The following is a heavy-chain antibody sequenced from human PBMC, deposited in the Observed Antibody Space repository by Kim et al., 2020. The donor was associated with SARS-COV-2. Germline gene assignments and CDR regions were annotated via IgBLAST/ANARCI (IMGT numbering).Heavy chain of an antibody. CDR1: GFTFSTYG. Sequence: GGSLRLSCAASGFTFSTYGMSWVRQPPGEGLEWVSGITNTGGSTSYPDSVKGRFTISRDNSKNTLYLQMNGLRVEDTAVYYCAYRTYYFDYWGQGTLVTVSS. CDR2: ITNTGGST. CDR3: AYRTYYFDY. D-gene: IGHD3-16*02. J-gene: IGHJ4*02. V-gene: IGHV3-23*01.